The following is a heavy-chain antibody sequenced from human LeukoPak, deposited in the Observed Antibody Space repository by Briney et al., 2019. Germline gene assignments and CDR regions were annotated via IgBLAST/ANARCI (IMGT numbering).Heavy chain of an antibody. CDR1: GFIFSSYS. J-gene: IGHJ6*02. Sequence: GGALRLSCAASGFIFSSYSMSWVRQAPGKGLEWVSVITGSGGNTYYADSVKGRFTISKDNSKNTVYLQMSSLRVDDTAVYYCAKAASSSWPSYYYGMDVWGQGTTVTVSS. CDR2: ITGSGGNT. D-gene: IGHD6-13*01. CDR3: AKAASSSWPSYYYGMDV. V-gene: IGHV3-23*01.